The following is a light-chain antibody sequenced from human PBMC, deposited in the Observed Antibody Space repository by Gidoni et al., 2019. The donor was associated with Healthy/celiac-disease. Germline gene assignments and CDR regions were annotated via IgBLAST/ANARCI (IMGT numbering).Light chain of an antibody. J-gene: IGLJ3*02. CDR3: CSYAGSSTYWV. Sequence: QSALTQPASVSGSPGQSITISCTGTSSDVGSYNLVSWYQQLPGKAPKLMIYEGSKRPSGVSNRFSGSKSGNTASLTSSGLQAEDEADYYCCSYAGSSTYWVFGGGTKLTVL. CDR2: EGS. V-gene: IGLV2-23*01. CDR1: SSDVGSYNL.